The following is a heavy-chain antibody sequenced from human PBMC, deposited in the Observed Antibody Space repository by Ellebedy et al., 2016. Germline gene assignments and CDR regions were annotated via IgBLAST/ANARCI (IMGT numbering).Heavy chain of an antibody. D-gene: IGHD5-18*01. J-gene: IGHJ4*02. CDR2: ISWNSGSI. CDR3: ARDPDTANKIDY. CDR1: GFIFDDYG. Sequence: GGSLRLXCAASGFIFDDYGMNWVRQAPGKGLEWVSGISWNSGSIAYADSVKGRFTISRDNAKNSLYLHMNSLRAEDTAIYYCARDPDTANKIDYWGQGTLVTVSA. V-gene: IGHV3-9*01.